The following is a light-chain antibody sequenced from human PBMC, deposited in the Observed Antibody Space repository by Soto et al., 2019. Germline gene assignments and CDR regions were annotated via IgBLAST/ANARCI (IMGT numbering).Light chain of an antibody. CDR1: HIVSSSY. J-gene: IGKJ5*01. V-gene: IGKV3-20*01. Sequence: EIVLTQSPGTLSLSPGERATLSCRASHIVSSSYLAWYQQKPGQAPRLLIYGASSRATGIPDRFSGSGSGTDFTLTISRLEPEDFAVYYCQQYGSSPPITFGQGKRLEIK. CDR3: QQYGSSPPIT. CDR2: GAS.